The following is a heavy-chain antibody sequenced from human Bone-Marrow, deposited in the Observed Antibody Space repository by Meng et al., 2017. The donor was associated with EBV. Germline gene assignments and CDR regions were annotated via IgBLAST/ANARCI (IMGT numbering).Heavy chain of an antibody. D-gene: IGHD3-10*01. CDR1: GGTFRSDA. J-gene: IGHJ4*02. Sequence: QGQLVQSGGEVKKPGSSVKVSCKTSGGTFRSDAVSWVRQAPGQGLEWMGGLIPMSDAPHYAQKFQDRVRITADESTSTHYMDLSGLRSEDTAVYYCASESGRGFTPDYWGQGTLVTVSS. V-gene: IGHV1-69*01. CDR2: LIPMSDAP. CDR3: ASESGRGFTPDY.